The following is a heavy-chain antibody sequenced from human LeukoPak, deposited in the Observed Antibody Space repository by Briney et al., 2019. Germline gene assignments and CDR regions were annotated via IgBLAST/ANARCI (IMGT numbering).Heavy chain of an antibody. V-gene: IGHV2-5*02. CDR1: GFSLSTSGVG. CDR2: IYWDDDK. CDR3: ARDDYYGSR. Sequence: SGPTLVKPPQTLTLTCAFSGFSLSTSGVGVGWIRQPPGKALEWLALIYWDDDKRYSPSLKSRLTITKDTSKNQVVLTMTNMDPVDTATYYCARDDYYGSRWGQGTLVTVSS. J-gene: IGHJ4*02. D-gene: IGHD3-10*01.